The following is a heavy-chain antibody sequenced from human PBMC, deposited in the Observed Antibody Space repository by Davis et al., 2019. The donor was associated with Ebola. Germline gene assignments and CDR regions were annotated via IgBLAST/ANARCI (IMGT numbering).Heavy chain of an antibody. V-gene: IGHV3-23*01. Sequence: PGGSLRLSCAASGFSLRSYVINWVRQAPGRGLEWVSGLSGSGDILYHADSVKGRFTISRDNSKNTLYLQMNSLRAEDTAVYYCAKDSLQLWDDRHDYFYYMDVWGKGTTVTVSS. D-gene: IGHD4/OR15-4a*01. CDR2: LSGSGDIL. CDR3: AKDSLQLWDDRHDYFYYMDV. CDR1: GFSLRSYV. J-gene: IGHJ6*03.